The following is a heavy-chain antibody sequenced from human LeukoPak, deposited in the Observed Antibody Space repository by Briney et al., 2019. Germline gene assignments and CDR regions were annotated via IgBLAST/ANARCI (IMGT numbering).Heavy chain of an antibody. J-gene: IGHJ6*04. CDR1: GGSISSGGYY. CDR2: FYYSGST. D-gene: IGHD3-10*01. V-gene: IGHV4-31*03. Sequence: PSETLSLTCTVSGGSISSGGYYWSWIRQHPGKGLEWIGYFYYSGSTYYNPSLKSRVTISVDTSKNQFSLKLSSVTAADTAVYYCARDQSGYYGSGSYGMDVWGKGTTVTVSS. CDR3: ARDQSGYYGSGSYGMDV.